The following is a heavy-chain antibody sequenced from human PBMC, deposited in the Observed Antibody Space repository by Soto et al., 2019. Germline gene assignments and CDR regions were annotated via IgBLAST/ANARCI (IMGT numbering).Heavy chain of an antibody. CDR2: ISGYNGNT. Sequence: QVQLGQSGAEVKKPGASVKVSRKASGYTFTSYGVSWVRQAPGKGLEWMGWISGYNGNTNYAQKLQGRVTMTTDTSKSTAYMELRSLRSDDTAVYYFASAGKYYYGSGSPYYYGMDVWGQGITVPVSS. V-gene: IGHV1-18*04. J-gene: IGHJ6*02. CDR3: ASAGKYYYGSGSPYYYGMDV. D-gene: IGHD3-10*01. CDR1: GYTFTSYG.